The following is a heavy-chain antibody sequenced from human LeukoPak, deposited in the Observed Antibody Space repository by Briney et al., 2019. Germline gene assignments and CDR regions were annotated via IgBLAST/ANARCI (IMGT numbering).Heavy chain of an antibody. CDR2: VNSDGSST. CDR3: ARERVVVTAIEDCYYGMDV. D-gene: IGHD2-21*02. V-gene: IGHV3-74*01. J-gene: IGHJ6*02. Sequence: GGSLRLSCAASGFTFSSYWMHWVRQAPGKGLVWVSRVNSDGSSTSYADSVKGRFTISRDNAKNTLYLQMNSLRAEDTAVYYCARERVVVTAIEDCYYGMDVWGQGATVTVSS. CDR1: GFTFSSYW.